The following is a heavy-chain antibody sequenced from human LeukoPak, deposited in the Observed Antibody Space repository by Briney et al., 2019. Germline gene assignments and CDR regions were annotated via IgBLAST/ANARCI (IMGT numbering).Heavy chain of an antibody. CDR3: ARDQYSSTGYMDV. D-gene: IGHD5-18*01. CDR1: GFTFSSYS. Sequence: GGSLRLSCAASGFTFSSYSMNWVRQAPEKGLEWVSSISRGGDYIYYADSVKGRFTISRDNAKNSLYLQMNSLRAEDTAVYYCARDQYSSTGYMDVWGKGTTVTVSS. J-gene: IGHJ6*03. CDR2: ISRGGDYI. V-gene: IGHV3-21*01.